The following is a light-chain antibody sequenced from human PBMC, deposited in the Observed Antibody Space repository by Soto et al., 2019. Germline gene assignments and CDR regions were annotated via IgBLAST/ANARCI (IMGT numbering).Light chain of an antibody. CDR2: GVS. Sequence: IVLTQSPGTLSLSPWERATLSCRASQSVTSNYLAWYQQKPGQAPRLLIYGVSSRATGIPDRFSGSGSGTDFTLTISRLEPEDFAVYYCQQYGISPRTFGQGTKVDIK. CDR1: QSVTSNY. CDR3: QQYGISPRT. J-gene: IGKJ1*01. V-gene: IGKV3-20*01.